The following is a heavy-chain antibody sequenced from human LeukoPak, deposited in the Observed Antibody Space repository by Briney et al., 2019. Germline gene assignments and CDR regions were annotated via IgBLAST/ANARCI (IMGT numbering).Heavy chain of an antibody. CDR2: IYYSGST. V-gene: IGHV4-61*01. J-gene: IGHJ4*02. CDR3: ARTLRRSSSWYPNGGYFDY. CDR1: GGSISSSNW. Sequence: SETLSLTCAVSGGSISSSNWWSWIRQPPGKGLEWIGYIYYSGSTDYNPSLKSRVTISVDTSKNQFSLKLSSVTAADTAVYYCARTLRRSSSWYPNGGYFDYWGQGTLVTVSS. D-gene: IGHD6-13*01.